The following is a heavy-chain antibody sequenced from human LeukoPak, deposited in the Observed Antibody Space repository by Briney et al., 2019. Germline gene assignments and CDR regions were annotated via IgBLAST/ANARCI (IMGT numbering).Heavy chain of an antibody. D-gene: IGHD2-2*02. CDR2: MNPNSGNT. CDR1: GYTFTSYD. V-gene: IGHV1-8*01. Sequence: ASVKVSCKASGYTFTSYDINWVRQATGQELEWMGWMNPNSGNTGYAQKFQGRVTMTRNTSMSTAYMELSSLRSEDTAVYYCAREETAAAIGGWGQGTPVTVSS. CDR3: AREETAAAIGG. J-gene: IGHJ4*02.